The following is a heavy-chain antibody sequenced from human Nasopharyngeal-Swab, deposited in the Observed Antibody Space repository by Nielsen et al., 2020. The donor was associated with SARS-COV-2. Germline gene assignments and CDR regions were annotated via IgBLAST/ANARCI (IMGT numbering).Heavy chain of an antibody. CDR3: ARDQWLVHYFDY. CDR2: ISANNGNT. J-gene: IGHJ4*02. V-gene: IGHV1-18*01. D-gene: IGHD6-19*01. CDR1: GYTFINYG. Sequence: ASVKVSCKASGYTFINYGLSWVRQAPGQGLEWVGWISANNGNTNYAQKSRGRVTMTTDTSTSTAYMELRSLRSDDTAIYYCARDQWLVHYFDYWGQGTLVTVSS.